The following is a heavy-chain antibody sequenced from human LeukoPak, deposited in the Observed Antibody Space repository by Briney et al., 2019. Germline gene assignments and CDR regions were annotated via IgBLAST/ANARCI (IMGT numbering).Heavy chain of an antibody. D-gene: IGHD6-13*01. CDR1: GYTFTSYY. V-gene: IGHV1-18*04. CDR3: AREEGAPIAAANI. CDR2: ISAYNGNT. J-gene: IGHJ3*02. Sequence: ASVKVSCKASGYTFTSYYMHWVRQAPGQGLEWMGWISAYNGNTYYAQKFQGRVTMTTDTSTSTAYMELRSLRSDDTAVYYCAREEGAPIAAANIWGLGTMVTVSS.